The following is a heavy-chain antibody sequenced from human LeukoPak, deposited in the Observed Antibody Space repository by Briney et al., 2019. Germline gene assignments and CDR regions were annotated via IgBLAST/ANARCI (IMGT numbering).Heavy chain of an antibody. Sequence: GEPLRLSCAASGFTLNIYGMSWARQAPGKGLEGVTDINCSAGDTLYGVSVRGRYNLHRDNSENALYLQMHSQSAEDTAVYYCAKGGEGSNWSRGYFELWGERTLVTVSS. J-gene: IGHJ4*02. V-gene: IGHV3-23*01. CDR2: INCSAGDT. CDR1: GFTLNIYG. D-gene: IGHD6-13*01. CDR3: AKGGEGSNWSRGYFEL.